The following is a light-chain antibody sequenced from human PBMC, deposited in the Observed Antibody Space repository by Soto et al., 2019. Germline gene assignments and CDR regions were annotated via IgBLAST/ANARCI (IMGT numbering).Light chain of an antibody. V-gene: IGLV4-69*01. CDR2: VNSDGSH. J-gene: IGLJ3*02. CDR3: QTWGTGIWV. CDR1: SGHSSYA. Sequence: QSVLTQSPSASASLGASVKVTCTLSSGHSSYAIAWHQQQPEKGPRYLMKVNSDGSHSKGDGIPDRFSGSSSGAERYLTISSLQSEDEADYYCQTWGTGIWVFGGGTQLTVL.